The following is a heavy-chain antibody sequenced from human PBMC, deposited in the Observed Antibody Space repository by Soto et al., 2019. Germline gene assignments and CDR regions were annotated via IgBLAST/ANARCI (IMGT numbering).Heavy chain of an antibody. CDR3: ARRGSR. J-gene: IGHJ3*01. V-gene: IGHV3-48*03. CDR1: GFTFSSSE. Sequence: EVQLVESGGGLVQPGGSLRLSCAASGFTFSSSEMYWVRQAPGKGLEWISYIHPGGQTIFYAESVKGRFTISRDNAKHSVYLQMNSLRVDDTAVYYCARRGSRWGRGTKVTVSS. D-gene: IGHD2-15*01. CDR2: IHPGGQTI.